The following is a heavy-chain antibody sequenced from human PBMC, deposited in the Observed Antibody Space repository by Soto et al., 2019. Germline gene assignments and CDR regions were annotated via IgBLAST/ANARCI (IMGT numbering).Heavy chain of an antibody. V-gene: IGHV4-39*01. D-gene: IGHD6-13*01. J-gene: IGHJ4*02. CDR1: GGSISSSSYY. CDR2: IYYSGIT. Sequence: KTSETLSLTCTVSGGSISSSSYYWGWIRQPPGKGLEWIGSIYYSGITYYNPSLKSRVTISVDTSKNQFSLKLSSVTAADTAVYYCARHPLAAAGTAIDYWGQGTLVTVSS. CDR3: ARHPLAAAGTAIDY.